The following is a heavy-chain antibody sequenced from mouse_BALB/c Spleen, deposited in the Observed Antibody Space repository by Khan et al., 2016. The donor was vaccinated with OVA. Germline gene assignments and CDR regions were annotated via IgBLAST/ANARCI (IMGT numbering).Heavy chain of an antibody. Sequence: QVQLQQSGAELAKPGASVKMSCKASGYTFTSYWMHWVKQRPGQGLEWIGYINPSTDYTEYNQKFKDKATLTADKSSSTAYMQLTSLTSEDSAVYYCVNHGRSSAGFTYWGQGTLVTVSA. V-gene: IGHV1-7*01. CDR3: VNHGRSSAGFTY. CDR2: INPSTDYT. D-gene: IGHD1-1*01. CDR1: GYTFTSYW. J-gene: IGHJ3*01.